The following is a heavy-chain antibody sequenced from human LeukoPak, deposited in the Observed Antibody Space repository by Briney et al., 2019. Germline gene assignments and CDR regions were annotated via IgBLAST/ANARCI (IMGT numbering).Heavy chain of an antibody. J-gene: IGHJ5*02. CDR3: ARYRRADDTPYNWFDP. Sequence: GGSLRLSCAASVFTFSSYYMSGVRQAPGKRLEGVANIKQEGNEEHCVDSVKGRFTLSRENAENSLSLHKNSLRVEDRDVYYCARYRRADDTPYNWFDPWGQGTLVTVSS. CDR1: VFTFSSYY. D-gene: IGHD6-13*01. CDR2: IKQEGNEE. V-gene: IGHV3-7*01.